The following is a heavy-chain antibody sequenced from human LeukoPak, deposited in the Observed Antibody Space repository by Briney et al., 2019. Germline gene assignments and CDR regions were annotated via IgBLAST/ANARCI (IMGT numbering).Heavy chain of an antibody. V-gene: IGHV3-7*04. CDR3: ARDRYSGMDV. D-gene: IGHD2-15*01. J-gene: IGHJ6*02. CDR1: GFTFSNYW. CDR2: IKQDGSEK. Sequence: GGSLRLSCAASGFTFSNYWMSWVRQAPGQGLEWVANIKQDGSEKYSVDSVKGRFTISRDNAKNSLYLQMNSLRAEDTAVYYCARDRYSGMDVWGQGPTVTVSS.